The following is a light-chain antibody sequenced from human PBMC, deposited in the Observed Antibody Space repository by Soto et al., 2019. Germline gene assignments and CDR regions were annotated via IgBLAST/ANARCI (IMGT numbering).Light chain of an antibody. CDR3: QHYAGPPIP. V-gene: IGKV3-20*01. CDR2: AAS. J-gene: IGKJ5*01. CDR1: QAVSKKY. Sequence: IRLILTPDTLSLSPGEGATLSCRPSQAVSKKYLAWYHQPPRQAPRLLIYAASTRATGIPDRFSGSGSGTDFTLTISILEPEDFAVFYCQHYAGPPIPSGQGTRPEVK.